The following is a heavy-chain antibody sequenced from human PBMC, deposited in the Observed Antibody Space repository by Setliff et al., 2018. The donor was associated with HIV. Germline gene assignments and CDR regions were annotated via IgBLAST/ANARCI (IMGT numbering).Heavy chain of an antibody. CDR3: ARIVRWELVATSTFFYYYMDV. V-gene: IGHV4-39*01. D-gene: IGHD1-26*01. Sequence: SETLSLTCTVSGASISSSSHHWAWIRQPPGKGLEYIGNIYYTGRTHNNPSLESRVATSVDTSKNQFSLKLSSVTAADTAVYYCARIVRWELVATSTFFYYYMDVWGKGTTVTAP. CDR2: IYYTGRT. CDR1: GASISSSSHH. J-gene: IGHJ6*03.